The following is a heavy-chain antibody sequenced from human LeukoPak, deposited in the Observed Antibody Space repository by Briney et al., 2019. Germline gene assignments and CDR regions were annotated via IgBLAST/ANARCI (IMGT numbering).Heavy chain of an antibody. Sequence: PGGSLRLSCAASGFTLSNHWMHWVRQAPGKGLEWVATIKPDGSAQYYVDSVKGRFTISRDNAKNSLFLQINSLRAEDTAVYYCANGGTYSSGPWGQGTLVTVSS. D-gene: IGHD3-22*01. V-gene: IGHV3-7*01. J-gene: IGHJ5*02. CDR3: ANGGTYSSGP. CDR2: IKPDGSAQ. CDR1: GFTLSNHW.